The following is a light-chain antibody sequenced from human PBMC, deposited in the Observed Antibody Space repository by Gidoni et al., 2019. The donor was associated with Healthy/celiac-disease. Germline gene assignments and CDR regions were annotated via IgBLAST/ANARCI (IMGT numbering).Light chain of an antibody. Sequence: EIVLPQSPGTLSLSPGERATLSCRASQSVSSSYLAWYQQNLGQAPRLLIYGASSKATGIPDRFSGSGSETDFTLTISRLEPGDFAVYYCQQYGSSYTFGQGTKLEIK. CDR2: GAS. J-gene: IGKJ2*01. CDR1: QSVSSSY. V-gene: IGKV3-20*01. CDR3: QQYGSSYT.